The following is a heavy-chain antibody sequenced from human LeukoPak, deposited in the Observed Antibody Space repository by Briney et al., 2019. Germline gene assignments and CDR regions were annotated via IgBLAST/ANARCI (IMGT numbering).Heavy chain of an antibody. CDR3: AKTRSGTYYDDSFDV. CDR2: IYYSGRI. CDR1: GDSISRSDW. Sequence: SETLSLTCAVSGDSISRSDWWAWIRQPPGKGLEWLGNIYYSGRIYHNPSLQTRVIMSVDSSKNQFSLRLGSVTAMDTAVYYCAKTRSGTYYDDSFDVWGQGMLVIVSS. D-gene: IGHD1-26*01. J-gene: IGHJ3*01. V-gene: IGHV4-28*05.